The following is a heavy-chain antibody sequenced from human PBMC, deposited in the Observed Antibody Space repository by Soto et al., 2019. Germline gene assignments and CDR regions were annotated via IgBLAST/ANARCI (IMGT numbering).Heavy chain of an antibody. CDR2: IYSGGST. CDR3: ARSVYYDYIWGSLNYYYYYYMDV. J-gene: IGHJ6*03. V-gene: IGHV3-66*01. Sequence: GGSLRLSCAASGFTVSSNYMSWVRQAPGKGLEWVSVIYSGGSTYYADSVKGRFTISRDNSKNTLYLQMNSLRAEDTAVYYCARSVYYDYIWGSLNYYYYYYMDVWGKGTTVTVSS. CDR1: GFTVSSNY. D-gene: IGHD3-16*01.